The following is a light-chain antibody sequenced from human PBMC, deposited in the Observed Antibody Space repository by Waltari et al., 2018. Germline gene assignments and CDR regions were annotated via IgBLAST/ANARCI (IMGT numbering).Light chain of an antibody. CDR2: KPV. Sequence: QSVLTQPPSASGTPGQRVTISCSGSSSKIGNNPVNWYRHLPGIAPQLLIYKPVRRPSGVPDRFSASKSDASASLAISGLQAEDEADYYCAAWDDSLNVWVFGGGTKRTVL. V-gene: IGLV1-44*01. CDR3: AAWDDSLNVWV. J-gene: IGLJ3*02. CDR1: SSKIGNNP.